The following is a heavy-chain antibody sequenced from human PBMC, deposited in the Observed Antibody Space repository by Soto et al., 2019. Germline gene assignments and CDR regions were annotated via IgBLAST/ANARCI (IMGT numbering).Heavy chain of an antibody. CDR1: GYTFSTYP. D-gene: IGHD3-10*01. V-gene: IGHV1-3*01. CDR2: INAANGDT. Sequence: QVQLVQSVAEVKEPGASVKVSCKASGYTFSTYPIHWVRQAPGQSLEWMGWINAANGDTGYSQKFQGRVTITRDTSASTAYMEMSSLRSEDTAVYYCARKDYYGSGIYHVDYWGQGTLVTVSS. J-gene: IGHJ4*02. CDR3: ARKDYYGSGIYHVDY.